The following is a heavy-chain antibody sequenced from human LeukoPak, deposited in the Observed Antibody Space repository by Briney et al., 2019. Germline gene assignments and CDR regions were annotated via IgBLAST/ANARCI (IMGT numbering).Heavy chain of an antibody. CDR3: ARRGSGWLDY. CDR1: GGSISSGGYY. D-gene: IGHD6-19*01. J-gene: IGHJ4*02. CDR2: ISYSGSP. Sequence: SETLSLTCTVSGGSISSGGYYWTWIRQPPGKGLEWIGHISYSGSPYHNPSLKSRLTISMDTSKNQFSLNLSSVTVADTAVYYCARRGSGWLDYWGQGTLVTVSS. V-gene: IGHV4-30-4*01.